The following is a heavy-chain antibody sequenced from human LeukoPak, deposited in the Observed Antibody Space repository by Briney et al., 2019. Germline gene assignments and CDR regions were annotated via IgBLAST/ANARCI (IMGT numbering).Heavy chain of an antibody. Sequence: PSETLSLTCTVSGGSISSSSYYWGWIRQPPGKGLEWIGSIYYSGSTYYNASIKSRVTISVDTSENQFSLKLNSVTAADTAVYFCARQVVAVAGTGYFDYWGQGTLVTVSS. CDR3: ARQVVAVAGTGYFDY. CDR2: IYYSGST. CDR1: GGSISSSSYY. V-gene: IGHV4-39*01. D-gene: IGHD6-19*01. J-gene: IGHJ4*02.